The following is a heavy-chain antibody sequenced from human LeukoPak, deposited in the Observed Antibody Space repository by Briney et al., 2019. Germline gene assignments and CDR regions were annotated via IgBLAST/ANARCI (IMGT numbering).Heavy chain of an antibody. CDR3: ARGAFKARYFDY. V-gene: IGHV3-74*01. J-gene: IGHJ4*02. CDR1: GFPFSSYW. CDR2: INSDGSST. Sequence: GGSLRLSCAASGFPFSSYWMHWVRQAPGKGLVWVSRINSDGSSTNYADSVKGRFTISRDNAKNTLYLQMESLRAEDTAVYYCARGAFKARYFDYWGQGTLATVSS. D-gene: IGHD3-16*01.